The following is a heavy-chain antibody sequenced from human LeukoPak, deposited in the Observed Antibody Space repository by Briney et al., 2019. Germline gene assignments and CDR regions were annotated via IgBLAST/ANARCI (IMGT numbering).Heavy chain of an antibody. CDR3: ANTHCDSSPIVWNF. D-gene: IGHD6-6*01. V-gene: IGHV3-23*01. J-gene: IGHJ4*02. CDR2: LSDGGTRI. Sequence: PGGSLRLSCIGSGFTFRNYGMSWVRQAPGKGLEWVSGLSDGGTRIFYADSVKGRFTVSRDNSKNTLYLQMDSLRAEDTAVYYCANTHCDSSPIVWNFWGQGTLVTVSS. CDR1: GFTFRNYG.